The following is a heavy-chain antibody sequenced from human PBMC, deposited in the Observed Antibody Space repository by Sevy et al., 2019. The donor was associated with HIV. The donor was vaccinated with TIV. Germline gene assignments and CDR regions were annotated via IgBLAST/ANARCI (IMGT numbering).Heavy chain of an antibody. D-gene: IGHD3-10*01. Sequence: ASVKVSCKASGYYFTGYYVHWVRQAPGQGLEWMGWINPNGGGTNIGQKFHGRVTMSRDTSITTAYMELTRLRSNDTGVYFCARSVYGSGTYLNDYWDQGTLFTVSS. V-gene: IGHV1-2*02. J-gene: IGHJ4*02. CDR3: ARSVYGSGTYLNDY. CDR2: INPNGGGT. CDR1: GYYFTGYY.